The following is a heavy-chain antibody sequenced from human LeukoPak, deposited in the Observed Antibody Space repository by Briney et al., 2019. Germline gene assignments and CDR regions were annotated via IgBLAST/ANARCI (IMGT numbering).Heavy chain of an antibody. CDR2: IVVGSGNT. D-gene: IGHD3-10*01. CDR3: AVWEYYYGSGSYRPGLSY. J-gene: IGHJ4*02. Sequence: SVKVSSKASGFTFTSSAMQWVRQARGQRLEWIGWIVVGSGNTNYAQKFQERVTITRDMSTSTAYMELSSLRSEDTAVYYCAVWEYYYGSGSYRPGLSYWGQGILVTVSS. V-gene: IGHV1-58*02. CDR1: GFTFTSSA.